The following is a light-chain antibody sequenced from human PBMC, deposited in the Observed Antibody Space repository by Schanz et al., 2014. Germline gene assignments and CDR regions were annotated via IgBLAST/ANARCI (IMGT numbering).Light chain of an antibody. J-gene: IGKJ2*01. CDR3: MQGLQTLYT. CDR2: LAS. CDR1: ESLLHSDGYNY. Sequence: DIVMTQSPLSLPVTPGEPASISCRSSESLLHSDGYNYLDWYLQKPGQSPQLLIYLASHRASGVPDRFNGSGSGTDFTLKISRVEAEDVGVYYCMQGLQTLYTFGQGTKLEIK. V-gene: IGKV2-28*01.